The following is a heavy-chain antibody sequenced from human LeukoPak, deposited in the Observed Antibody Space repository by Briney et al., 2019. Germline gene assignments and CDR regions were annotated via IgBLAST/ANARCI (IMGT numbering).Heavy chain of an antibody. CDR1: GFTFSTYA. CDR2: ISFDGVNT. Sequence: PGGSLRLSCAASGFTFSTYAIHWARPAPGKGLEWVAVISFDGVNTFYADSVKGRFTISRDNSNNTVYLQMNNLRPEDTAVFYCARGQGYESYYYMDVWGKGTTVSVSS. J-gene: IGHJ6*03. V-gene: IGHV3-30*04. D-gene: IGHD2-2*01. CDR3: ARGQGYESYYYMDV.